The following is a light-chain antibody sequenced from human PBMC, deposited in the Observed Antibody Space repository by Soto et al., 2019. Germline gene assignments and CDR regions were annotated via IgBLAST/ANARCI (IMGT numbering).Light chain of an antibody. CDR3: QQYYTAPT. Sequence: DIVMTQSPDSLAVSLGERATINCKYSQSVLYSSDNRNYLAWYQQRPGQPPKLLIYWASTRESGVPDRFSGSGSGTDFTLTISSLQAEDVAVYSCQQYYTAPTFGQGTKVEIK. CDR2: WAS. J-gene: IGKJ1*01. V-gene: IGKV4-1*01. CDR1: QSVLYSSDNRNY.